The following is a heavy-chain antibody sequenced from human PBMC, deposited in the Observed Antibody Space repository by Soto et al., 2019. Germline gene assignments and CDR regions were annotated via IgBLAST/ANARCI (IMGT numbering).Heavy chain of an antibody. J-gene: IGHJ3*02. CDR3: ARGQEPYAFDI. Sequence: GGSLRLSCAASGFTFSSYSMNWVRQAPGKGLEWVSSISGSSSYIYYADSVKGRFTISRDNAKNSLYLQMNSLRAEDTAVYYCARGQEPYAFDIWGQGTMVTVSS. CDR1: GFTFSSYS. CDR2: ISGSSSYI. V-gene: IGHV3-21*01.